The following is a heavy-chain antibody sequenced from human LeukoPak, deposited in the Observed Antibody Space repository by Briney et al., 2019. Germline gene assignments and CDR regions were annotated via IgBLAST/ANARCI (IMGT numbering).Heavy chain of an antibody. CDR3: ARGLGERGSVRYYFDY. V-gene: IGHV3-7*01. CDR2: IKQDGSEK. CDR1: GFTFSSYW. J-gene: IGHJ4*02. Sequence: GGSLRLSCAASGFTFSSYWMSWVRQAPGKGLEWVANIKQDGSEKYYVDSVKGRFTISRDNAKNSLYLQMNSLRAEDTAVYYCARGLGERGSVRYYFDYWGQGTLVTVSS. D-gene: IGHD3-10*01.